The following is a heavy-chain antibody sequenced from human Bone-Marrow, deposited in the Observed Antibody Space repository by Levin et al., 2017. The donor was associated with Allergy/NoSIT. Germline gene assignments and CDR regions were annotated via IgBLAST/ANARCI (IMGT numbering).Heavy chain of an antibody. Sequence: KASETLSLTCTVSGGSISSYYWNWIRQPPGKGLEWIGYIYYSGGTNNNPSLKSRITISVDTSKSQFSLKLSSVTAADTAVYYCARGDLMYYYMDVWGKGTTVTVSS. CDR2: IYYSGGT. V-gene: IGHV4-59*13. CDR1: GGSISSYY. CDR3: ARGDLMYYYMDV. J-gene: IGHJ6*03. D-gene: IGHD3-3*01.